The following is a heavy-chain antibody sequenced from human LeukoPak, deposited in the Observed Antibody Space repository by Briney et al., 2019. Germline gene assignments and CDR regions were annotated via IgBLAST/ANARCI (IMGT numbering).Heavy chain of an antibody. V-gene: IGHV3-11*01. CDR2: ISSSGSTI. Sequence: PGGSLRLSCAASGFTFSSYAMSWIRQAPGKGLEWVSYISSSGSTIYYADSVKGRFTISRDNAKNSLHLQMNSLRAEDTAVYYCARFRQLAHFDYWGQGTLVTVSS. D-gene: IGHD6-13*01. CDR3: ARFRQLAHFDY. J-gene: IGHJ4*02. CDR1: GFTFSSYA.